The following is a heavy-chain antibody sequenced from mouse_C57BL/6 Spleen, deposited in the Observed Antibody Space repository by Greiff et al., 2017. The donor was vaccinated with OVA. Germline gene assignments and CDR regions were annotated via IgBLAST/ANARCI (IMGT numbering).Heavy chain of an antibody. D-gene: IGHD1-1*01. J-gene: IGHJ1*03. CDR1: GFTFSSYA. CDR2: ISSGGDYI. V-gene: IGHV5-9-1*02. Sequence: EVKLVESGEGLVKPGGSLKLSCAASGFTFSSYAMSWVRQTPEKRLEWVAYISSGGDYIYYADTVKGRFTISRDNARNTLYLQMSSLKSEDTAMYYCTRGFPFLRGGWYFDVWGTGTTVTVSS. CDR3: TRGFPFLRGGWYFDV.